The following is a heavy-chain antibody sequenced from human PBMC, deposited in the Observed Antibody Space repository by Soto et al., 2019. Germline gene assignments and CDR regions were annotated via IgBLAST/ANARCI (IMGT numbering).Heavy chain of an antibody. CDR3: ARGVYDSTGPHFDY. CDR2: IYYSGST. Sequence: SSETLSLTCTVSGGSISSGGYYWSWIRQHPGKGLEWIGYIYYSGSTYYNPSLKSRVTISVDTSKNQFSLKLSSVTAADTAVYYCARGVYDSTGPHFDYWGQGTLVTVSS. CDR1: GGSISSGGYY. V-gene: IGHV4-31*03. J-gene: IGHJ4*02. D-gene: IGHD2-8*01.